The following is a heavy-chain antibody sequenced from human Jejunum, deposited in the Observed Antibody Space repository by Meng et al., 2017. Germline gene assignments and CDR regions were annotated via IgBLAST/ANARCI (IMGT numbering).Heavy chain of an antibody. CDR3: ARDSMGSLDY. D-gene: IGHD1-26*01. CDR1: SRSVGRACYQ. V-gene: IGHV4-61*01. Sequence: QVHLWRAGPGVVRPSDTASLICTVCSRSVGRACYQWGWIREPPWRGLAWIGYANTNYNPSLKRRVTISLDTSRNLFSLSLTSVTAADTAVYYCARDSMGSLDYWGQGILVTVSS. CDR2: ANT. J-gene: IGHJ4*02.